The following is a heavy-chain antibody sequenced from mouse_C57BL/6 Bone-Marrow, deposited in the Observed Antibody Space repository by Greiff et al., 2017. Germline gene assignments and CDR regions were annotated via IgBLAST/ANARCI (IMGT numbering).Heavy chain of an antibody. CDR3: ARTPGYYRYYAMDY. V-gene: IGHV2-2*01. D-gene: IGHD2-3*01. CDR1: GFSLTSYG. CDR2: IWSGGST. Sequence: VQLVESGPGLVQPSQSLSITCTVSGFSLTSYGVHWVRQSPGKGLEWLGVIWSGGSTDYNAAFLSRLSISKDNHKSQVFFKMISLQDDDTAIYYCARTPGYYRYYAMDYWGQGTSVTVAS. J-gene: IGHJ4*01.